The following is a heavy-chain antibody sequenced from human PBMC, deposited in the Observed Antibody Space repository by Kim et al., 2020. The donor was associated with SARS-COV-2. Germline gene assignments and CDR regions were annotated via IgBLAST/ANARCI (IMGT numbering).Heavy chain of an antibody. D-gene: IGHD2-2*01. CDR1: GYSFTSYW. V-gene: IGHV5-51*01. J-gene: IGHJ6*02. Sequence: GESLKISCKGSGYSFTSYWIGWVRQMPGKGLEWMGIIYPGDSDTRYSPSFQGQVTISADKSISTAYLQWNSLKASDTAMYYCARHLGLNCSSTSCYWGNYYYYGMDVWGQGTTVTVSS. CDR2: IYPGDSDT. CDR3: ARHLGLNCSSTSCYWGNYYYYGMDV.